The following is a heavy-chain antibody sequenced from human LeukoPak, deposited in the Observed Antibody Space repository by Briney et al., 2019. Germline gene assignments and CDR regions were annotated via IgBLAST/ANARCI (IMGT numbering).Heavy chain of an antibody. V-gene: IGHV1-2*02. Sequence: ASVKVSCKASGYTFTGYYMHWVRQAPGQGLEWMGWINPNSGGTNYAQKFQGRVTVTRDTSISTAYMELSRLRSDDTAVYYCARIEGSGSPFVDYWGQGTLVTVSS. J-gene: IGHJ4*02. CDR2: INPNSGGT. D-gene: IGHD3-10*01. CDR3: ARIEGSGSPFVDY. CDR1: GYTFTGYY.